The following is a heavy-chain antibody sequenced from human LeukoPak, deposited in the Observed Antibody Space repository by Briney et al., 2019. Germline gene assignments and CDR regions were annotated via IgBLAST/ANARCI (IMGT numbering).Heavy chain of an antibody. CDR3: ARARTGIHEVRVDY. CDR1: GYSISSGYY. J-gene: IGHJ4*02. V-gene: IGHV4-38-2*02. CDR2: IYHSGST. D-gene: IGHD3-10*01. Sequence: SETLSLTCTVSGYSISSGYYWGWIRQPPGKGLEWIGSIYHSGSTYYNPSLKSRVTISVDTSKNQFSLKLSSVTAADTAVYYCARARTGIHEVRVDYWGQGTLVTVSS.